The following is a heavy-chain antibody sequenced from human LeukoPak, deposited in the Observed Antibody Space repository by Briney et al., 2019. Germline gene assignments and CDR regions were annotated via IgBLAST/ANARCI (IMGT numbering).Heavy chain of an antibody. J-gene: IGHJ4*02. D-gene: IGHD2-15*01. V-gene: IGHV3-23*01. CDR1: GFTFSSYA. CDR3: AKDQYYCSGGSCYSVTRGAEFDY. CDR2: ISGSGGST. Sequence: GGSLRLSCAASGFTFSSYAMSWVRQAPGKGLEWVSAISGSGGSTYYADSVKGRFTISRDNSKNTLYLQMNSLRAEDTAVYYCAKDQYYCSGGSCYSVTRGAEFDYWGQGTLVTVSS.